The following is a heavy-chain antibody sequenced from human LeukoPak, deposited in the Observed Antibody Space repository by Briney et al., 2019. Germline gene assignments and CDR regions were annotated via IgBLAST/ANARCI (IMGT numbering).Heavy chain of an antibody. V-gene: IGHV1-18*01. Sequence: ASVKVSCKASGYTFTSYGISWVRQAPGQGLEWMGWIRAYNGNTNYAQKLQGRVTMTTDTSTSTAYMELRSLRSDDTAVYYCARVYSSGWYFDYWGQGTLVTVSS. CDR2: IRAYNGNT. CDR1: GYTFTSYG. J-gene: IGHJ4*02. CDR3: ARVYSSGWYFDY. D-gene: IGHD6-19*01.